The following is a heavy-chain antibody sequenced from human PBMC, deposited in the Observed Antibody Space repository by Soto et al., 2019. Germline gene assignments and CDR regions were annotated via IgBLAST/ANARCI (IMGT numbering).Heavy chain of an antibody. D-gene: IGHD3-22*01. J-gene: IGHJ4*02. CDR1: GFSLSTSGMC. V-gene: IGHV2-70*01. Sequence: SGPTLVNPTQALTLTCTFSGFSLSTSGMCVSWIRQPPGKALEWLALIDWDDDKYYSTSLKTRLTISKDTSKNQVVLTMTNMDPVDTATYYCARTKLPDYYDSSGYYDYWGQGTLVTVSS. CDR2: IDWDDDK. CDR3: ARTKLPDYYDSSGYYDY.